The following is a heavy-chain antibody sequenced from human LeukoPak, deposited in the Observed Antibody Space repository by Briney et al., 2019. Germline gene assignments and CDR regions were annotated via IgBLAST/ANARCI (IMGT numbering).Heavy chain of an antibody. CDR3: ARSDWFDP. J-gene: IGHJ5*02. Sequence: GGSLRHSCAASGVSFSGYWMHWVRQAPGKGLVWVSRIKSDGTTTSYADSVKGRFTISRDNAKNTLYLQMNSLRVEDTAVYYCARSDWFDPWGQGTLVTVSS. CDR1: GVSFSGYW. V-gene: IGHV3-74*01. CDR2: IKSDGTTT.